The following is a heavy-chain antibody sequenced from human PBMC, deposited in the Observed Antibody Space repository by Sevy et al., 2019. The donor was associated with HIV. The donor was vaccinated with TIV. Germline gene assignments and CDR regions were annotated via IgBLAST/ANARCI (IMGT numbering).Heavy chain of an antibody. Sequence: ASVKVSCQASGFTFFTYGVSWVRQAPGQGLEWMGWIGSHGNTKYAQNVQGRVTVTADKSTNTAYLEMRRLTYDDTAMYYCVRDGWDGSHYPYVFNVWGQGTMVTVSS. CDR1: GFTFFTYG. CDR2: IGSHGNT. J-gene: IGHJ3*01. CDR3: VRDGWDGSHYPYVFNV. D-gene: IGHD1-26*01. V-gene: IGHV1-18*04.